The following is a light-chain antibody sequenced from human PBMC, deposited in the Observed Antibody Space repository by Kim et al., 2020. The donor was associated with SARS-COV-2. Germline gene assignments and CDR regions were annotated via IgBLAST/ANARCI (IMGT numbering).Light chain of an antibody. V-gene: IGKV3-20*01. Sequence: ENVLTQSPGTLSLSPGERATLSCRASQSVSSSYLAWYQQKPGQAPRLLIYGVSSRATGIPDRFSGSGSGTDFTLTISRLEPEDFAVYYCQQYGSSPPYTFGQGTKLEI. CDR1: QSVSSSY. CDR3: QQYGSSPPYT. J-gene: IGKJ2*01. CDR2: GVS.